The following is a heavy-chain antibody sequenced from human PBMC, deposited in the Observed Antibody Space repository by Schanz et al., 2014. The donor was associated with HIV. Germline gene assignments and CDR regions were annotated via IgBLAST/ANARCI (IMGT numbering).Heavy chain of an antibody. Sequence: VQLVESGGGLVKPGGSLRLSCAASGFTFSTYSMNWVRQAPGKGLEWVSSISGSSTYIYYADLVKGRFTISRDNAKKSLYLQMNSLRAEDTAVYYCTKEVPPDVWGQGTTVTVSS. J-gene: IGHJ6*02. CDR3: TKEVPPDV. D-gene: IGHD1-1*01. CDR2: ISGSSTYI. CDR1: GFTFSTYS. V-gene: IGHV3-21*04.